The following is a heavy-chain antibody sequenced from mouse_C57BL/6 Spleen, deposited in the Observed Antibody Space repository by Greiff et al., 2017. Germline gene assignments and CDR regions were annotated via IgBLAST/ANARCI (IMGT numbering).Heavy chain of an antibody. CDR1: GYTFTSYW. D-gene: IGHD2-1*01. V-gene: IGHV1-52*01. CDR3: ARGRLLFEGMDY. J-gene: IGHJ4*01. Sequence: QVQLQQPGAELVRPGSSVKLSCKASGYTFTSYWMHWVKQRPIQGLEWIGNIDPSDSETHYNQKFKDKATLTVDKSSSTAYMQLSSLTSEDSAVYYCARGRLLFEGMDYRGQGTSVTVSS. CDR2: IDPSDSET.